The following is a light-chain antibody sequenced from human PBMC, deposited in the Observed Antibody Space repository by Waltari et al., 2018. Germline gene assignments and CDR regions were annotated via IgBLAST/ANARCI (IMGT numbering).Light chain of an antibody. CDR2: DVT. CDR3: ASWTDSDTLKLL. V-gene: IGLV2-14*03. J-gene: IGLJ2*01. CDR1: SDVGGILN. Sequence: QSALTQPAPVSGSPGQSITTPCTGSDVGGILNVPWYQQHPGKAPQGIIYDVTDRPSGVSNLFSGSKSGDTASLTISGLQAEDEADYYCASWTDSDTLKLLFGGGTKLTVL.